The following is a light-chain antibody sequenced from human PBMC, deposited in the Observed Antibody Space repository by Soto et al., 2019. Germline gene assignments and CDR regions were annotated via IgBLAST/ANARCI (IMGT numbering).Light chain of an antibody. CDR2: GAS. CDR1: QSVRSN. V-gene: IGKV3-15*01. Sequence: EIGMTQSPATLSVSPGERATRACRASQSVRSNVAWYQQKPGQAPRLLIYGASTRATGVPARFSGSGSGTEFTLTISSLQSEDFAVYFCQQYNNLPTFGQGTKVEIK. J-gene: IGKJ1*01. CDR3: QQYNNLPT.